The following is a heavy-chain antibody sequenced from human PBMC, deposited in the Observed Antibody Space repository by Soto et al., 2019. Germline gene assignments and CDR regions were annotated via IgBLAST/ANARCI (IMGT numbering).Heavy chain of an antibody. D-gene: IGHD3-22*01. CDR1: GYTFTAYY. CDR2: INPNSGGT. J-gene: IGHJ4*02. CDR3: ARGSGYYDSSGYSDY. Sequence: ASVKVSCKASGYTFTAYYMHWVRQAPGQGLEWMGWINPNSGGTNYAQKFQGRVTMTRDTSISTAYMELSRLRSDDTAVYYCARGSGYYDSSGYSDYWGQGTLVTDSS. V-gene: IGHV1-2*02.